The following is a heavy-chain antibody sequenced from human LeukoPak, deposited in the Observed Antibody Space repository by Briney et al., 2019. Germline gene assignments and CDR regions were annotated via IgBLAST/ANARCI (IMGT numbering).Heavy chain of an antibody. Sequence: SETLSLTCAVYGGSLSGYYWSWIRQPPEKGLDLMGEINNSGITNYNPSLKSRVTMSTDTSKNQFSLRVTSVTAADTAVYYCVRDPATVAPFAPWGQGTLVTVSS. J-gene: IGHJ5*02. CDR2: INNSGIT. CDR1: GGSLSGYY. CDR3: VRDPATVAPFAP. D-gene: IGHD6-25*01. V-gene: IGHV4-34*01.